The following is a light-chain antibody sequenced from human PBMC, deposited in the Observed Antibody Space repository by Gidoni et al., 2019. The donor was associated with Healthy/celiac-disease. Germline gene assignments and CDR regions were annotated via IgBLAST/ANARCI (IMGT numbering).Light chain of an antibody. J-gene: IGLJ2*01. Sequence: QSALTQPASVSGSPGQSITISCTGASSDVGSYNLVSWYLQHPGKAPELMIYEVSRRPSGVSSRFSGSKSGNTASLTISGLQAEDEADYYCCSYAGSSTFIFGGGTKLTVL. CDR1: SSDVGSYNL. CDR3: CSYAGSSTFI. V-gene: IGLV2-23*02. CDR2: EVS.